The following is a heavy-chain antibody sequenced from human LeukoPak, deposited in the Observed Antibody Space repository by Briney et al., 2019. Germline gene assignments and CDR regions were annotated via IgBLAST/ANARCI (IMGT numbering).Heavy chain of an antibody. CDR2: FSGSGGRT. D-gene: IGHD2-21*01. J-gene: IGHJ6*03. Sequence: GGSLRLSCAASGFTFSSYGMSWVRQAPGKGLEWVSSFSGSGGRTYFADSVKGRFTISRDNSKNTLYLQMNSLRAEDTAVYYCAGHKDYYYSYMDVWGKGTTVTVSS. CDR1: GFTFSSYG. V-gene: IGHV3-23*01. CDR3: AGHKDYYYSYMDV.